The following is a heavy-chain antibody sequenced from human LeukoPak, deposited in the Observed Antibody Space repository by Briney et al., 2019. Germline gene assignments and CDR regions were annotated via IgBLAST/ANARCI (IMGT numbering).Heavy chain of an antibody. D-gene: IGHD1-26*01. CDR1: GFTFSSYA. Sequence: GGSLRLSCAASGFTFSSYAMSWVRQAPGKGLEWVSAISGSGGSTYYADSVKGRFTISRDNSKNTLYLQMNSLRAGDTAVYYCAKAELPRPCFDYWGQGTLVTVSS. CDR2: ISGSGGST. CDR3: AKAELPRPCFDY. J-gene: IGHJ4*02. V-gene: IGHV3-23*01.